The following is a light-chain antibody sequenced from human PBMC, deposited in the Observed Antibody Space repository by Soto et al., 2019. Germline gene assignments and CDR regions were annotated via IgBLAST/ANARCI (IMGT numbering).Light chain of an antibody. CDR3: LQDYTYPYT. Sequence: AIQMTQSPSSLSASVGDRVTITCRASQGIRSDVAWYQQRPGKAPELLIYAASNLQSGVSSRFSGSGSCTVSTLTSSSLQPEDFATYDCLQDYTYPYTFGQGTKVEIK. CDR1: QGIRSD. V-gene: IGKV1-6*01. CDR2: AAS. J-gene: IGKJ2*01.